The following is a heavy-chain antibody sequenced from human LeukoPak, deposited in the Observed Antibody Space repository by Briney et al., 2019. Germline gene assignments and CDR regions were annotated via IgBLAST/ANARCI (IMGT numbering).Heavy chain of an antibody. CDR2: ISSSGSTI. CDR1: GFTFSSYE. D-gene: IGHD3-22*01. Sequence: PGGSLRLFCAASGFTFSSYEMNWVRQAPGKGLEWVSYISSSGSTIYYADSVKGRFTISRDNAKNSLYLQMNSLRAEDTAVYYCARWTYDNGAYYLDYWGRGTLVTVSS. V-gene: IGHV3-48*03. CDR3: ARWTYDNGAYYLDY. J-gene: IGHJ4*02.